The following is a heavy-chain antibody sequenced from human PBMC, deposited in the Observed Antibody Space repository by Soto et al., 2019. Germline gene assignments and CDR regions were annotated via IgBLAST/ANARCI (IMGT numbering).Heavy chain of an antibody. CDR3: ATPRSSLYFDY. CDR2: IIPIFGTA. CDR1: GGTFSSYA. J-gene: IGHJ4*02. Sequence: QVQLVQSGAEVKKPGSSVKVSCKASGGTFSSYAISWVRQAPGQGLEWMGGIIPIFGTAHYAPKFQGRVTITADKSTITAYMKLSSLRSEDTAVYYCATPRSSLYFDYWGQGTLVTVSS. V-gene: IGHV1-69*06.